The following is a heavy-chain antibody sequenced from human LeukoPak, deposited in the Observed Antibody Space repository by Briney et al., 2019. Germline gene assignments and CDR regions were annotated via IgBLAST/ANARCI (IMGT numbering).Heavy chain of an antibody. CDR1: GASISSSSYY. Sequence: SETLSLTCTVSGASISSSSYYWGWIRQSPGKGLEWIGSIYYSGSTYFNPSLKSRVTMSVDTSKNHFSLKLTSVTAADTAVYYCARHPGYYDSSGYYVSAFDIWGQGTMVTVSS. V-gene: IGHV4-39*01. J-gene: IGHJ3*02. D-gene: IGHD3-22*01. CDR3: ARHPGYYDSSGYYVSAFDI. CDR2: IYYSGST.